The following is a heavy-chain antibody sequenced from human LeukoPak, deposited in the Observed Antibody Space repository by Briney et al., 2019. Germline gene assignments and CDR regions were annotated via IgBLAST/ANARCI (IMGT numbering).Heavy chain of an antibody. CDR2: INPNSGGT. CDR3: ARDFGYDSSGYYYVMVY. V-gene: IGHV1-2*02. J-gene: IGHJ4*02. CDR1: GYTFTGYY. D-gene: IGHD3-22*01. Sequence: GASVKVSCKASGYTFTGYYMHWVRQAPGQGLEWMGWINPNSGGTNYAQKFQGRVTMTRDTSISTAYMELSRLRSDDTAVYYCARDFGYDSSGYYYVMVYWGQGTLVTVSS.